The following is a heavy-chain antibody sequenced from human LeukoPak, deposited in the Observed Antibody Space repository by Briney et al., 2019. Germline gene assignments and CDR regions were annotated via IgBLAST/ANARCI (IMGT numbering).Heavy chain of an antibody. J-gene: IGHJ4*02. CDR1: GFTSSSYA. D-gene: IGHD4-23*01. Sequence: GGSLRLSCAASGFTSSSYAMSWVRQAPGKGLEWVSAISGSGGSTYYADSVKGRFTISRDNAKNSLCLQITSLRVEDTVVYYCARDTYGGFDYWGQGALVTVSS. V-gene: IGHV3-23*01. CDR3: ARDTYGGFDY. CDR2: ISGSGGST.